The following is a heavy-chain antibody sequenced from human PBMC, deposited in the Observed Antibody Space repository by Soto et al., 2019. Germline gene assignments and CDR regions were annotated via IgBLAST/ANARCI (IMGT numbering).Heavy chain of an antibody. CDR2: ISPMFGAA. Sequence: QVQLVQSGAEMKKPGSSVKVSCQSSGGTFNTYAMNWVRQAPGQGPEWMGDISPMFGAANYAPKFQGRVTITADESTGTSYMQLSSLTSEDTALYFCAREVQVQTPAFVYWGQGTLVTVS. CDR1: GGTFNTYA. D-gene: IGHD3-10*01. V-gene: IGHV1-69*19. J-gene: IGHJ4*02. CDR3: AREVQVQTPAFVY.